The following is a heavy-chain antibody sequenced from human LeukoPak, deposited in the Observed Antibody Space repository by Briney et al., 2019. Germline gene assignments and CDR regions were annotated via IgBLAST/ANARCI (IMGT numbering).Heavy chain of an antibody. CDR2: MNPNSGNT. Sequence: ASVKVSCKASGYTFTSYDINWVRQATGQGLEWMGWMNPNSGNTGYAQKFQGRVTMTRNTSISTAYMELSSLRSDDTAVYYCAREVYDSSGYVKPRGAFDMGAKGQWSPSLQ. CDR3: AREVYDSSGYVKPRGAFDM. J-gene: IGHJ3*02. CDR1: GYTFTSYD. V-gene: IGHV1-8*01. D-gene: IGHD3-22*01.